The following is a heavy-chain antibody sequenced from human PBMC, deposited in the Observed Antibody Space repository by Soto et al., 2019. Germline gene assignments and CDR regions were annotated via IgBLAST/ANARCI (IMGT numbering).Heavy chain of an antibody. CDR3: AADYEERNWNPLYYYYGMDV. V-gene: IGHV1-58*01. CDR2: IVVGSGNT. D-gene: IGHD1-1*01. J-gene: IGHJ6*02. CDR1: GFTFTSSA. Sequence: SVTVSCQASGFTFTSSAVQWVRQARGQRLEWIGWIVVGSGNTNYAQKFQERVTITRDMSTSTAYMELSSLRSEDTAVYYCAADYEERNWNPLYYYYGMDVWGQGTTVTVSS.